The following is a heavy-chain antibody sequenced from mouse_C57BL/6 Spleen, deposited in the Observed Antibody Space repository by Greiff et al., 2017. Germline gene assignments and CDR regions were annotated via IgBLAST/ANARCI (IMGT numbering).Heavy chain of an antibody. CDR2: FHPYNDDT. J-gene: IGHJ1*03. Sequence: VKLQESGAELVKPGASVKMSCKASGYTFTTYPIEWMKQNHGKSLEWIGNFHPYNDDTKYNEKFKGKATLTVEKSSSTVYLELSRLTSDDSAVYYCARAYYSNYWYFDVWGTGTTVTVSS. V-gene: IGHV1-47*01. CDR1: GYTFTTYP. CDR3: ARAYYSNYWYFDV. D-gene: IGHD2-5*01.